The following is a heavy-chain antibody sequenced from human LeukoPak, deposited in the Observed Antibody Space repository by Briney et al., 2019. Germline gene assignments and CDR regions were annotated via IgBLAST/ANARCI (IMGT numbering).Heavy chain of an antibody. D-gene: IGHD3-9*01. CDR2: ISWNSGSI. CDR3: AKDSKGYYDILTGYSYYFDY. J-gene: IGHJ4*02. V-gene: IGHV3-9*01. Sequence: GGSLRLSCAASGFTFGDYAMHWVRQAPGKGLEWVSGISWNSGSIGYADSVKGRFTISRDNAKNSLYLQMNSLRAEDTALYYCAKDSKGYYDILTGYSYYFDYWGQGTLVTVSS. CDR1: GFTFGDYA.